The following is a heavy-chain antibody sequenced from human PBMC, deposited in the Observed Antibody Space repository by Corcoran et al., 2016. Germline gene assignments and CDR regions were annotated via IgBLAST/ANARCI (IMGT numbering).Heavy chain of an antibody. CDR2: TYYRSKWYN. J-gene: IGHJ4*02. V-gene: IGHV6-1*01. Sequence: QVQLQQSGPGLVKPSQTLSLTCAISGDSVSSNSAAWNWIRQSPSRGLEWLGRTYYRSKWYNDYAVSVKSRITINPDTSKNQFSLQPNSVTPEDTAVYYCARMYYCYDFWSGYPLFDYWGQGTLVTVSS. D-gene: IGHD3-3*01. CDR1: GDSVSSNSAA. CDR3: ARMYYCYDFWSGYPLFDY.